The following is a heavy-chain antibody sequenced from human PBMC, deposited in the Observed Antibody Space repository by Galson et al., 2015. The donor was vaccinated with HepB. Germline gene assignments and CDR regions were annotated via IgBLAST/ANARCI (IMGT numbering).Heavy chain of an antibody. CDR3: ARAALSITMIVVGVHYYYYYGMDV. Sequence: SVKVSCKASGGTFSSYAISWVRQAPGQGLEWMGGIIPIFGTANYAQKFQGRVTITADKSTSTAYMELSSLRSEDTAVYYCARAALSITMIVVGVHYYYYYGMDVWGQGTTVTVSS. V-gene: IGHV1-69*06. CDR2: IIPIFGTA. D-gene: IGHD3-22*01. CDR1: GGTFSSYA. J-gene: IGHJ6*02.